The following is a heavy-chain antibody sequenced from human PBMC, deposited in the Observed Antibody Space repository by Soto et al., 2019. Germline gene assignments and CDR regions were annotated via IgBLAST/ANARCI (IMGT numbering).Heavy chain of an antibody. Sequence: SVKVSCKASGGTFSSYAISWVRQAPGQGLEWMGGITPIFGTANYAQKFQGRVTITADESTSTAYMELSSLRSEDTAVYYCARERIAARPGYYYYGMDVWGQGTTVTVSS. D-gene: IGHD6-6*01. CDR1: GGTFSSYA. V-gene: IGHV1-69*13. CDR3: ARERIAARPGYYYYGMDV. J-gene: IGHJ6*02. CDR2: ITPIFGTA.